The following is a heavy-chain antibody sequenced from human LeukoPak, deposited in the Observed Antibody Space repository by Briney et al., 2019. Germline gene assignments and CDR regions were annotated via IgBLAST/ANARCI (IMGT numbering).Heavy chain of an antibody. D-gene: IGHD5-18*01. CDR1: GFTFGSYS. V-gene: IGHV3-21*01. Sequence: MTGGSLRLSCAASGFTFGSYSMNWVRQAPGKGLEWVSSIGSSSSYIYSGDSVKGRFTISRDNAKNSLYLQMNSLRAEDTAVYYCATTPAAKGKFLFDSWGQGTLVTVSS. CDR2: IGSSSSYI. J-gene: IGHJ4*02. CDR3: ATTPAAKGKFLFDS.